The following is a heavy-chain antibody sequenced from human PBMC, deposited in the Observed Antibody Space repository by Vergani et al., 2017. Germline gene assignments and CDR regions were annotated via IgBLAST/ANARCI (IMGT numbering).Heavy chain of an antibody. Sequence: QVQLQESGPGLVKPSETLSLTCTVSGYSISSGYYWGWIRPPPGKGLEWIGSIYHSGSTYYNPSLKSRVTISVDPSKNQFSLKLSSVTAADTAVYYCARARGSGWYRYYYYMDVWGKGTTVTVSS. CDR3: ARARGSGWYRYYYYMDV. V-gene: IGHV4-38-2*02. CDR2: IYHSGST. J-gene: IGHJ6*03. D-gene: IGHD6-19*01. CDR1: GYSISSGYY.